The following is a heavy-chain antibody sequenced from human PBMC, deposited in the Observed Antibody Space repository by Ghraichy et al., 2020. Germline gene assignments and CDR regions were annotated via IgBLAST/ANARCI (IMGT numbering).Heavy chain of an antibody. CDR3: ARATSYSSGWFYYFDY. V-gene: IGHV4-38-2*01. CDR1: GYSISSGYY. Sequence: SQTLSLTCAVSGYSISSGYYWGWIRQPPGKGLEWIGSIYHSGSTYYNPSLKSRVTISVDTSKNQFSLKLSSVTAADTAVYYCARATSYSSGWFYYFDYWGQGTLVTVSS. D-gene: IGHD6-19*01. J-gene: IGHJ4*02. CDR2: IYHSGST.